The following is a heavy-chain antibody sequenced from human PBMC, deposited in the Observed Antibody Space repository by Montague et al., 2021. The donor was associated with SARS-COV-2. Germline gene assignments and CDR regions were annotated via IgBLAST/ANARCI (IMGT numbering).Heavy chain of an antibody. CDR1: GGSFSGYY. D-gene: IGHD3-9*01. V-gene: IGHV4-34*01. CDR2: INHSGST. CDR3: ARERYSFSLTRGSSGFDP. J-gene: IGHJ5*02. Sequence: SETLYLTCAVYGGSFSGYYWSWIRQPPGKGLEWIGEINHSGSTNYNPSLKSRVTISVDTSKNQFSLKLSSVTAADTAVYYCARERYSFSLTRGSSGFDPWGQGTLVTVSS.